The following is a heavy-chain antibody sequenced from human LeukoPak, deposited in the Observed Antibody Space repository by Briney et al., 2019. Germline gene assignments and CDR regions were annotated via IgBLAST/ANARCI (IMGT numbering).Heavy chain of an antibody. V-gene: IGHV3-74*01. CDR1: GFTFSSNW. D-gene: IGHD2-15*01. CDR3: ATAPGGNQPVGN. J-gene: IGHJ4*02. Sequence: PGGSLRLSCAASGFTFSSNWMHWVRQAPGKGLVWVSRINSDGSSTAYADSVKGRFTISRDNAKNTLYLQMNSLRAEDTAVYYCATAPGGNQPVGNWGQGTLVTVSS. CDR2: INSDGSST.